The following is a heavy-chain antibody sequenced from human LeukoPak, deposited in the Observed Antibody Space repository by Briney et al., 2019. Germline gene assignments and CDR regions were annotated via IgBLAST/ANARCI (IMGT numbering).Heavy chain of an antibody. V-gene: IGHV3-30*02. J-gene: IGHJ6*03. D-gene: IGHD3-22*01. Sequence: GGSLRLSCAASGFIFSNYGMHWVRQAPGKGLEWVAFIRYDESNKFYADSVKGRFTISRGNAKNSLYLQMNSLRAEDTAVYYCARGLVVITAYYYYYMDVWGKGTTVTVSS. CDR3: ARGLVVITAYYYYYMDV. CDR1: GFIFSNYG. CDR2: IRYDESNK.